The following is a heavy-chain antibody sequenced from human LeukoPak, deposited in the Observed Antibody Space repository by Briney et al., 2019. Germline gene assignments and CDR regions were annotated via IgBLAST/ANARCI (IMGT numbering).Heavy chain of an antibody. Sequence: GASVTVSCKASGYTFTSYGISWVRQAPGQGLEWMGWICAYNGNTNYAQKLQGRVTMTTDTSTSTAYMELRSLRSDDTAVYYCARALSITIFHYYYYGMDVWGQGTTVTVSS. V-gene: IGHV1-18*01. J-gene: IGHJ6*02. CDR1: GYTFTSYG. D-gene: IGHD3-3*01. CDR3: ARALSITIFHYYYYGMDV. CDR2: ICAYNGNT.